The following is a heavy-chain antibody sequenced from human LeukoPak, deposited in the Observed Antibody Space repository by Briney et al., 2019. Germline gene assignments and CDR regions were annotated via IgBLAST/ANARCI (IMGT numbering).Heavy chain of an antibody. J-gene: IGHJ4*02. CDR1: GFTVSSNY. D-gene: IGHD3-22*01. Sequence: GGSLRLSCAASGFTVSSNYMSWVRQAPGKGLEWVSVIYSGGSTYYADSVKGQFTISRDNSKNTLYLQMNSLRAEDTAVYYCARVRAYYDSSDKDYWGQGTLVTVSS. CDR3: ARVRAYYDSSDKDY. V-gene: IGHV3-53*01. CDR2: IYSGGST.